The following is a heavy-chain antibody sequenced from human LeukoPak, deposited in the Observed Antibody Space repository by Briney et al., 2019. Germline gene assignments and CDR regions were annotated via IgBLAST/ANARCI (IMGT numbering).Heavy chain of an antibody. CDR1: GGSISSSSYY. CDR2: IYYSGST. J-gene: IGHJ4*02. CDR3: ARQAQDQITMIVVVITDLFDY. D-gene: IGHD3-22*01. V-gene: IGHV4-39*01. Sequence: SETLSLTCTVSGGSISSSSYYWGWIRQPPGKGLEWIGSIYYSGSTYYNPSLKSRVTISVDTSKNQFSLKLSSVTAADTAVYYCARQAQDQITMIVVVITDLFDYWGQGTLVTVSS.